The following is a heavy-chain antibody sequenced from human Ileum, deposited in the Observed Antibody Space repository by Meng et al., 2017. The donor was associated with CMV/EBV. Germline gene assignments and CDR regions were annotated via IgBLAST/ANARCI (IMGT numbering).Heavy chain of an antibody. CDR3: VREQWLVRYFDL. Sequence: CSASGFTFSDYYMTWIRQTPGKGLDSVAYIGNSGGNLHYADSVQGRFTISRDNAKNSLYLQMNSLRVDDTAVYYCVREQWLVRYFDLWGRGTLVTVSS. CDR1: GFTFSDYY. V-gene: IGHV3-11*01. J-gene: IGHJ2*01. CDR2: IGNSGGNL. D-gene: IGHD6-19*01.